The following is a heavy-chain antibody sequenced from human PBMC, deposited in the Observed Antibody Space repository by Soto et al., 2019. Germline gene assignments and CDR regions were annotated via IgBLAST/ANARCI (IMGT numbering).Heavy chain of an antibody. CDR2: IYHSGST. V-gene: IGHV4-4*02. CDR1: GGSISSSNW. J-gene: IGHJ3*02. Sequence: PSETLSLTCAVSGGSISSSNWWSWVRQPPGKGLEWIGEIYHSGSTNYNPSLKSRVTISVDKSKNQFSLKLRSVTAADTAVYYCVRVLKAVAGTLSAFDIWGQGTMVTVS. D-gene: IGHD6-19*01. CDR3: VRVLKAVAGTLSAFDI.